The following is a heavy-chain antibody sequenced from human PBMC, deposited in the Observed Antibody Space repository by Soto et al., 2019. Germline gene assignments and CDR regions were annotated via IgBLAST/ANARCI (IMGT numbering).Heavy chain of an antibody. D-gene: IGHD2-15*01. V-gene: IGHV1-46*01. CDR3: ARGYCSGENCYSGRGV. Sequence: SVQVSCKASGYTFTSYYMHWVRQAPGQGLEWMGIINPSGGSTSYAQKFQGRVTMTRDTSTSTVYMELSSLRSDDTAVYYCARGYCSGENCYSGRGVWGQGSTVTVSS. CDR1: GYTFTSYY. J-gene: IGHJ6*02. CDR2: INPSGGST.